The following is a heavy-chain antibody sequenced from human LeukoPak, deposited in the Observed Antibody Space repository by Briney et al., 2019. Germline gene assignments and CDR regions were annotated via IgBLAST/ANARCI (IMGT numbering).Heavy chain of an antibody. CDR2: INPNSGGT. V-gene: IGHV1-2*02. CDR3: ARELGSGWYVWFDP. D-gene: IGHD6-19*01. Sequence: GASVKVSCKASGYTFTGYYMHWVRQAPGQGLEWMGWINPNSGGTNYAQKFQGRVTMTRDTSISTAYMELGRLRSDDTAVYYCARELGSGWYVWFDPWGQGTLVTVSS. CDR1: GYTFTGYY. J-gene: IGHJ5*02.